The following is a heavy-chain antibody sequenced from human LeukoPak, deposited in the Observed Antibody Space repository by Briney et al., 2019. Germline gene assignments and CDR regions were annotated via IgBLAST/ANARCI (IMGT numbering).Heavy chain of an antibody. J-gene: IGHJ6*02. D-gene: IGHD6-19*01. CDR3: ARDSNSSGWFLYYAMDV. V-gene: IGHV1-2*02. CDR1: GYTFTGYY. Sequence: ASVKVSCKASGYTFTGYYIHWVRQAPGQGREWMGWINPNIGGTNYAQKFQGRVTMTRDTSISTAYMELSRLRSDDTAVYYCARDSNSSGWFLYYAMDVWGQGTTVTVSS. CDR2: INPNIGGT.